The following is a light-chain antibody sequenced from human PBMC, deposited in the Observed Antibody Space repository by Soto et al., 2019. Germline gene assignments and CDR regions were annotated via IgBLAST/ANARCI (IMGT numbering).Light chain of an antibody. CDR1: QTISSY. CDR3: QQSYSIPFT. CDR2: AAS. V-gene: IGKV1-39*01. J-gene: IGKJ4*01. Sequence: DIKMTQSPSSLSASVGDRVTITCRASQTISSYLNWYQKKAGKAPKLLIYAASSFQSGVPSRFSGSGSGTDFTLTISSLQPEDFATYYCQQSYSIPFTFGGGTKVEIK.